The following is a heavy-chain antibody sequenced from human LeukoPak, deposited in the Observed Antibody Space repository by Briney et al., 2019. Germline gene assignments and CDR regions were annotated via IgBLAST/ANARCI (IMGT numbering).Heavy chain of an antibody. CDR1: GFTFANAW. CDR2: IKSNTDDGTV. CDR3: TTDASRFLEWLVGPDY. J-gene: IGHJ4*02. Sequence: GGSLRLSCVASGFTFANAWMSWVRQAPGKGLEWVGRIKSNTDDGTVDYAAPVKGRFTISRDDSKNTVYLQMSSLKTEDTAVYYCTTDASRFLEWLVGPDYWGQGALVTVSS. D-gene: IGHD3-3*01. V-gene: IGHV3-15*01.